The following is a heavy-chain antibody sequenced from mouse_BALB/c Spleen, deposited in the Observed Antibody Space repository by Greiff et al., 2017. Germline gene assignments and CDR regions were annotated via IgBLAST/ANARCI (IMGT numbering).Heavy chain of an antibody. CDR2: ISSGGGST. J-gene: IGHJ4*01. D-gene: IGHD1-2*01. Sequence: EVQLQESGGGLVKPGGSLKLSCAASGFAFSSYDMSWVRQTPEKRLEWVAYISSGGGSTYYPDTVKGRFTISRDNAKNTLYLQMSSLKSEDTAMYYCARQDYGLYYYAMDYWGQGTSVTVSS. CDR3: ARQDYGLYYYAMDY. CDR1: GFAFSSYD. V-gene: IGHV5-12-1*01.